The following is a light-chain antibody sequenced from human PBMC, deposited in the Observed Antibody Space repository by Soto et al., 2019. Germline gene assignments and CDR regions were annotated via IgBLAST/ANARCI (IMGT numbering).Light chain of an antibody. CDR3: QQYGSSPLT. J-gene: IGKJ4*01. CDR1: QSVSSNY. V-gene: IGKV3-20*01. CDR2: GAS. Sequence: ESVLAQSPCTLSLSPGERATLSCRASQSVSSNYIAWSQHKPGQAPRLLIYGASTRATGIPDRFSCSGSGTDFTLTISRLEPEDSAVYSCQQYGSSPLTFGGGTKVDIK.